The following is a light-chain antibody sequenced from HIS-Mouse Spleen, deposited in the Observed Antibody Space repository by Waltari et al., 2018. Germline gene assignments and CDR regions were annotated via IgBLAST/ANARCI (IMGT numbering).Light chain of an antibody. V-gene: IGLV6-57*04. Sequence: NFMLTQPHSVSESPGKTVTISCTRSSGSIASTYVPWYQQRPGSAPTTVIYEDNQRPAGVPDRSSGSIDSSSNSASLTISGLKTEDEADYYCQSYDSSINWVFGGGTKLTVL. CDR2: EDN. J-gene: IGLJ3*02. CDR3: QSYDSSINWV. CDR1: SGSIASTY.